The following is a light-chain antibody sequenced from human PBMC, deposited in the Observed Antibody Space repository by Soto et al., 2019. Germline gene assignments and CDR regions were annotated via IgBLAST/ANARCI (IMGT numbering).Light chain of an antibody. J-gene: IGKJ1*01. CDR3: QQTYGTPPT. Sequence: DIPMTQSPSSLSTSVGDRVTITCRASENIRDFVNWYQQKPGKAPNLLIYGASTLQGGVPSRFSGSGSATDFTLTISSLQHEDFATYYCQQTYGTPPTFGQGTKVEIK. CDR1: ENIRDF. V-gene: IGKV1-39*01. CDR2: GAS.